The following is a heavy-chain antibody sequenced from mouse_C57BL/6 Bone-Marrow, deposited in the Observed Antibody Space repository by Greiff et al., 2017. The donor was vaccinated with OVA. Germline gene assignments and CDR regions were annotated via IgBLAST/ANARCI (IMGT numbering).Heavy chain of an antibody. D-gene: IGHD2-4*01. V-gene: IGHV1-82*01. CDR2: IYPGDGDT. J-gene: IGHJ3*01. CDR3: APYDYDSWFAY. CDR1: GYAFSSSW. Sequence: VQGVESGPELVKPGASVKISCKASGYAFSSSWMNWVKQRPGKGLEWIGRIYPGDGDTNYNGKFKGKATLTADKSSSTAYMQLSSLTSEDSAVYFCAPYDYDSWFAYGGQGTLVTVSA.